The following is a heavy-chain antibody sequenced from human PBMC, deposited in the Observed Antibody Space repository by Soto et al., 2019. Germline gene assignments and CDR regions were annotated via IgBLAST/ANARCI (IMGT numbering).Heavy chain of an antibody. Sequence: QVQLVQSGAEVKKPGSSVKVSCKASGDTFSSYAISWVRQAPGQGLEWMGGIIPIFGTANYEQKFQGRVTITADESTSTAYMELSSLRSEDTAVYYCARDGSGYRSRASPMDVWGQGTTVTVSS. CDR2: IIPIFGTA. CDR1: GDTFSSYA. D-gene: IGHD3-22*01. J-gene: IGHJ6*02. V-gene: IGHV1-69*01. CDR3: ARDGSGYRSRASPMDV.